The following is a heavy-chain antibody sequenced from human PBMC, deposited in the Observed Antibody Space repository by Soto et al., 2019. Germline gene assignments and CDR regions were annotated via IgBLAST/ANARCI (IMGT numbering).Heavy chain of an antibody. Sequence: SETLSLTCTVSCGSISSYYWSWIRQPPGKGLEWIGYIYYSGSTNYNPSLKSRVTISVDTSKNQFSLKLSSVTAADTAVYYCARIWPNCSGGSCQEKTGWFDPWGQGTLVTVS. CDR2: IYYSGST. V-gene: IGHV4-59*08. D-gene: IGHD2-15*01. J-gene: IGHJ5*02. CDR1: CGSISSYY. CDR3: ARIWPNCSGGSCQEKTGWFDP.